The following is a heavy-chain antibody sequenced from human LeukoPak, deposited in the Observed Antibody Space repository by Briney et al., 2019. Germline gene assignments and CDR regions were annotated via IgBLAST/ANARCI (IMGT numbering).Heavy chain of an antibody. Sequence: PGGSLRLSCAASGFTFSNYGMHWVRQAPGKGLGWVAVISYDGSKKYYADSVKGRFTISRDNSKNTVHLQMNSLRAEDTAVYYCAKGKRLRYFDRTKYYFDYWGQGTLVTVSS. J-gene: IGHJ4*02. CDR1: GFTFSNYG. CDR2: ISYDGSKK. V-gene: IGHV3-30*18. CDR3: AKGKRLRYFDRTKYYFDY. D-gene: IGHD3-9*01.